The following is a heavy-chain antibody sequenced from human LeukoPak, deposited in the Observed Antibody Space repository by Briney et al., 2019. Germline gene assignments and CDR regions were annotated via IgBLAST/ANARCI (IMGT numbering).Heavy chain of an antibody. CDR3: ASRTYEYVSV. Sequence: PGGSLRLSCAASGFTVSSNYMSWVRQAPGQGLEWVSVIYSGGSTYNADSVKGRFTISRDNSKNTRNLQMNSQRAEDTAVYYCASRTYEYVSVWGQGTLVTVSS. CDR1: GFTVSSNY. D-gene: IGHD3-16*01. V-gene: IGHV3-53*01. J-gene: IGHJ4*02. CDR2: IYSGGST.